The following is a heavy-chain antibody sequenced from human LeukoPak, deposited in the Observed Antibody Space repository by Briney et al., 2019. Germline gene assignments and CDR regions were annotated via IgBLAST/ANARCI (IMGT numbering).Heavy chain of an antibody. CDR2: ISGSGGST. J-gene: IGHJ4*02. V-gene: IGHV3-23*01. CDR1: GFTFSSYA. Sequence: GGSLRLSCAASGFTFSSYAMSWVRQAPGKGLEWVSAISGSGGSTYYADSVKGRFTISRDNSKNTLYLQMNSLRVEDTAVYYCAKGGDYGGIPFDYWGQGTLVTVSS. D-gene: IGHD4-23*01. CDR3: AKGGDYGGIPFDY.